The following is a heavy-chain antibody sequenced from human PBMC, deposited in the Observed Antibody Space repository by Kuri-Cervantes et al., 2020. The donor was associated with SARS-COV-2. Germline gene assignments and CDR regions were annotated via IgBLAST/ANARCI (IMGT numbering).Heavy chain of an antibody. J-gene: IGHJ4*02. Sequence: GESLKISCAASGFTFSNAWMSWVRQAPGKGLEWVSSISSSSSYIYYADSVKGRFTISRDNAKNSLYLQMNSLRAEDTAVYYCARDHNDFWSGYYPLDYWGQGTLVTVSS. CDR1: GFTFSNAW. CDR3: ARDHNDFWSGYYPLDY. D-gene: IGHD3-3*01. CDR2: ISSSSSYI. V-gene: IGHV3-21*01.